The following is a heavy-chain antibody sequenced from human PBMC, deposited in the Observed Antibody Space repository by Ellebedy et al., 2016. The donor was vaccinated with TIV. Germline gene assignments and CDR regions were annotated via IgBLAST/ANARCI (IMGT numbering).Heavy chain of an antibody. CDR2: IRGRDGRT. CDR3: AGEDALDGGYLDS. D-gene: IGHD3-16*01. CDR1: GFTFANYA. J-gene: IGHJ4*02. V-gene: IGHV3-23*01. Sequence: GESLKISCAASGFTFANYAMTWVRQVPGQGLEWFTSIRGRDGRTSYTDSAKGRFTISRDNSKNTLFLQMNNLRVEDTAMYYCAGEDALDGGYLDSWGQGTLVTVSS.